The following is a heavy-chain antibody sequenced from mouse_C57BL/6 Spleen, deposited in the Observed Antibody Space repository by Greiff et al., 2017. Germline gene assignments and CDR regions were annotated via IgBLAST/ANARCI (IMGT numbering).Heavy chain of an antibody. Sequence: VQLQQSGAELVKPGASVKLSCKASGYTFTKYTIHWVKQRSGQGLEWIGWFYPGSGSIKYNEKFKDKATLTADKSSSTVYMELSRLTSEDSAVYFCARHEEDYYGSSLYYFDYWGQGTTLTVSS. V-gene: IGHV1-62-2*01. CDR1: GYTFTKYT. CDR2: FYPGSGSI. J-gene: IGHJ2*01. D-gene: IGHD1-1*01. CDR3: ARHEEDYYGSSLYYFDY.